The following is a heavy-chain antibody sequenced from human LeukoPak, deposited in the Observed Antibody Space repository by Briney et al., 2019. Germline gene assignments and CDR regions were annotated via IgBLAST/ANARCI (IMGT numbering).Heavy chain of an antibody. D-gene: IGHD2-15*01. CDR2: ISYDTVNK. V-gene: IGHV3-30-3*01. CDR1: GFTFSRYS. Sequence: GGSLRLSCVASGFTFSRYSMHWVRQAPGKGLEWLAVISYDTVNKYYLESEKGQLSISRDNSKDTLYLQMNSLRPEDTAVYYCARGSYCSGGSCYDYSYYGMDVWGQGTTVTVS. J-gene: IGHJ6*02. CDR3: ARGSYCSGGSCYDYSYYGMDV.